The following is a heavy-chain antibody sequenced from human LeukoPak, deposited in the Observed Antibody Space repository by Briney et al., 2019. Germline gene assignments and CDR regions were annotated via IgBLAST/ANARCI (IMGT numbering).Heavy chain of an antibody. J-gene: IGHJ5*02. CDR3: ARTYYYDSSGLNWFDP. CDR1: GYSISSGYH. CDR2: VYRSGIT. V-gene: IGHV4-38-2*01. D-gene: IGHD3-22*01. Sequence: SETLSLTCVVSGYSISSGYHWGWIRQPPGEGLEWIGSVYRSGITYYNPSLKSRVTISVDTSKNQISLKLSSVTAADTAVYYCARTYYYDSSGLNWFDPWGQGTLVTVSS.